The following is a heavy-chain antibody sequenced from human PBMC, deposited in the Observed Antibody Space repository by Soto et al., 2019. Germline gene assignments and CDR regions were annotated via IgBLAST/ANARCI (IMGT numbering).Heavy chain of an antibody. CDR1: GGSISSGGYY. Sequence: QVQLQESGPGLVKPSQTLSLTCTVSGGSISSGGYYWSWIRQHPGKGMEWIGYIYYSGSTYYNPSLKRRVTISVDTSKNQFSLKQSSVTAADTAVYYCARDFNDYVWGSYRPAGAFDIWGQGTMVTVSS. V-gene: IGHV4-31*03. D-gene: IGHD3-16*02. J-gene: IGHJ3*02. CDR2: IYYSGST. CDR3: ARDFNDYVWGSYRPAGAFDI.